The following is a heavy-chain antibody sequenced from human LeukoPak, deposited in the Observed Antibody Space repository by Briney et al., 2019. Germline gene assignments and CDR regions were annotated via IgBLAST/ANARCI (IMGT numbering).Heavy chain of an antibody. J-gene: IGHJ6*02. Sequence: GGSLRLSCAASRFSFSDYTMSWVRQLPGKGLEWVSGIRHSGVDSSYADSVKGRFTISRDNAKNSLYLQMNSLRAEDTAVYYCARVAATPVFGYYGMDVWGQGTTVTDSS. CDR1: RFSFSDYT. CDR3: ARVAATPVFGYYGMDV. V-gene: IGHV3-23*01. D-gene: IGHD2-15*01. CDR2: IRHSGVDS.